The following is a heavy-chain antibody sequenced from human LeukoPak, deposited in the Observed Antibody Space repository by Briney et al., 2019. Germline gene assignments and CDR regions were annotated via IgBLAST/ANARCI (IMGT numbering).Heavy chain of an antibody. CDR1: GFTFSSCW. Sequence: GGSLRLSCAASGFTFSSCWMSWVRQAPGKGLEWVANIKQDGSEKYYVDSVKGRFTISRENAKNSLSLQMNSLRAEDTAVYYCARSPPLWNGDAFDIWGQGTMVTVSS. D-gene: IGHD1-1*01. V-gene: IGHV3-7*01. J-gene: IGHJ3*02. CDR3: ARSPPLWNGDAFDI. CDR2: IKQDGSEK.